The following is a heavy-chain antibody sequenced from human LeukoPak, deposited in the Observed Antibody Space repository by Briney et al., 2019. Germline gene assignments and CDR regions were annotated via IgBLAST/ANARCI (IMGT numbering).Heavy chain of an antibody. D-gene: IGHD3-10*01. CDR2: ISSSSSYI. CDR3: ARPLLYYYGSETYFWFDL. V-gene: IGHV3-21*01. J-gene: IGHJ5*02. CDR1: RFTFSSYS. Sequence: GGSLRLSCAASRFTFSSYSINWVGQAPGKGLEWVSSISSSSSYIYYADSVKGRFTISRDSAENTLYLQMKSLKAEDTAFYYCARPLLYYYGSETYFWFDLWGQGTLVTVSS.